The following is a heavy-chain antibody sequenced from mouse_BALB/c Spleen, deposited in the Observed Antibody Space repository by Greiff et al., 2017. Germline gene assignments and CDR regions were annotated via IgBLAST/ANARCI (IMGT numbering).Heavy chain of an antibody. CDR3: AREDGSSYTDYYAMDY. CDR2: INPSTGYT. Sequence: VQLQQSGAELAKPGASVKMSCKASGYTFTSYWMHWVKQRPGQGLEWIGYINPSTGYTEYNQKFKVKATLTADKSSSTAYMQLSSLTSEDSAVYYCAREDGSSYTDYYAMDYWGQGTSVTVSS. V-gene: IGHV1-7*01. D-gene: IGHD1-1*01. J-gene: IGHJ4*01. CDR1: GYTFTSYW.